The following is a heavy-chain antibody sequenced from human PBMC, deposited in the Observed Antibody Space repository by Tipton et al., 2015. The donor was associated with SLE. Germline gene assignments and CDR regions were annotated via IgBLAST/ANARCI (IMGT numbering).Heavy chain of an antibody. CDR2: IRSKGYGETT. J-gene: IGHJ4*02. Sequence: SLRLSCRASGFTFGDYTMTWVRQAPGKGLEWVASIRSKGYGETTEYAASVEGRFTISRDDSKNIAFLRMNSLKTEDTAVYYCTRNYDFWSGYPVDFDYWGQRTLVAVSS. D-gene: IGHD3-3*01. V-gene: IGHV3-49*04. CDR3: TRNYDFWSGYPVDFDY. CDR1: GFTFGDYT.